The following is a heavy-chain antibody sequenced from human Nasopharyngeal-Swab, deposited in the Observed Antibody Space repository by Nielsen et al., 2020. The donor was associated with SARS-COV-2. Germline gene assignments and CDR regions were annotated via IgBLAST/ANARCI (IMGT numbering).Heavy chain of an antibody. J-gene: IGHJ5*02. V-gene: IGHV3-30-3*01. Sequence: VRQDPGKGLEWVAVISYDGSNKYYADSVKGRFTISRDNSKNTLYLQMNSLRAEDTAVYYCARAAAGTYRNWFDPWGQGTLVTVSS. CDR3: ARAAAGTYRNWFDP. CDR2: ISYDGSNK. D-gene: IGHD6-13*01.